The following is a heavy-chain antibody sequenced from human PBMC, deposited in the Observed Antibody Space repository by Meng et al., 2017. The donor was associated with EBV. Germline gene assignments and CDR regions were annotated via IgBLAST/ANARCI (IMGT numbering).Heavy chain of an antibody. Sequence: QEHLVGSGGGVVQPGRSLRLSCAACGFTFSNYGFHWVRQAPGKGPEWVAIIPSDASHNKYYADSVKGRFTISRDNSKNTLYLQMNSLRTEDTAVYYCAKDLSGRFDPWGQGTLVTVSS. CDR2: IPSDASHNK. D-gene: IGHD1-14*01. V-gene: IGHV3-30*18. J-gene: IGHJ5*02. CDR1: GFTFSNYG. CDR3: AKDLSGRFDP.